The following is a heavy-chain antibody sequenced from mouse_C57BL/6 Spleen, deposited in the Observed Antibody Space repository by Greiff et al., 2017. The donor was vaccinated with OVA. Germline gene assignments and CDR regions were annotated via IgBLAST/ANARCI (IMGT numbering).Heavy chain of an antibody. CDR2: IYPGDGDT. CDR1: GYAFSSYW. J-gene: IGHJ2*01. V-gene: IGHV1-80*01. D-gene: IGHD1-1*01. Sequence: QVQLQQSGAELVKPGASVKISCKASGYAFSSYWMNWVKQRPGKGLEWIGQIYPGDGDTNYNGKFKGKATLTADKSSSTAYMQLSSLTSEDSAVYFCARATVVNYFDYWGKGTTLTVSS. CDR3: ARATVVNYFDY.